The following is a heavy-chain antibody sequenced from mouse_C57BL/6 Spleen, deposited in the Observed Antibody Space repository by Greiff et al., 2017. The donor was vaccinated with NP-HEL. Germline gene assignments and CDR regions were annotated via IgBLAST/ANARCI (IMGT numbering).Heavy chain of an antibody. CDR2: IDPENGDT. CDR1: GFNIKDDY. CDR3: TTAYGSSYWFAY. V-gene: IGHV14-4*01. Sequence: VQLQQSGAELVRPGASVKLSCTASGFNIKDDYMPWVKQRPEQGLEWIGWIDPENGDTEYASKFQGKATITADTSSNTAYLQLSSLTSEDTAVYYCTTAYGSSYWFAYWGQGTLVTVSA. D-gene: IGHD1-1*01. J-gene: IGHJ3*01.